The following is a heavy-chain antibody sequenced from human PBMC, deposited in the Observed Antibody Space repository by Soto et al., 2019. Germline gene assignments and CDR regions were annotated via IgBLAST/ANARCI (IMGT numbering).Heavy chain of an antibody. CDR2: IYYSGST. V-gene: IGHV4-30-4*01. CDR1: GGSISSGDYY. D-gene: IGHD6-13*01. J-gene: IGHJ5*02. Sequence: ASETLSLTCTVSGGSISSGDYYWSWIRQPPGKGLEWIGYIYYSGSTYYNPSLKSRVTISVDTSKNQFSLKLSSVTAADTAVYYCARVGAAAAGTPNWFDPWGQGTLVTVSS. CDR3: ARVGAAAAGTPNWFDP.